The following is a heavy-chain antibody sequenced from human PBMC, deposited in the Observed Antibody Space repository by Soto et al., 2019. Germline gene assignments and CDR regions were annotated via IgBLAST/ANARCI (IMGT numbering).Heavy chain of an antibody. J-gene: IGHJ6*02. CDR1: GFTFWNYG. V-gene: IGHV3-23*01. CDR3: ARGSYGDYYYYYGMDV. CDR2: LSGSGGTT. Sequence: GGTLRLSCAASGFTFWNYGMNWVRQAPGKGLEWVSTLSGSGGTTYYADSVRGRFTISRDNPRSTLYLQMNSLRAEDTAVYYCARGSYGDYYYYYGMDVWGQGTTVTVSS. D-gene: IGHD4-17*01.